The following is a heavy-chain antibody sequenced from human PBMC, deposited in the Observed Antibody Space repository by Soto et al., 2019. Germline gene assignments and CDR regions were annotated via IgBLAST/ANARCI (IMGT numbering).Heavy chain of an antibody. Sequence: EVQLLESGGGLVQPGGSLRLSCVASGFTFNNYAMSWVRQAPGKGLEWVSAISTSGDNTYYADSVKGRFTISRDNSENTLFLQMNSLRADDTAVYYCAKDDYGDLHTYYYYGLDVWGQGAAVTVSS. CDR3: AKDDYGDLHTYYYYGLDV. CDR1: GFTFNNYA. J-gene: IGHJ6*02. CDR2: ISTSGDNT. D-gene: IGHD4-17*01. V-gene: IGHV3-23*01.